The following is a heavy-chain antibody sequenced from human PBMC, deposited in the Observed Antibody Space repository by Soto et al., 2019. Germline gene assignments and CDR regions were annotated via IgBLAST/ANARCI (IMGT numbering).Heavy chain of an antibody. Sequence: PSETLSLTCTVSGGSISSYYWSWIRQPPGKGLEWIGYIYYSGSTYYNPSLKSRVTISVGTSKNQFSLKLSSVTAADTAVYYCATIVPHCSSTSCGLGDAFDIWGQGTMVTVSS. CDR2: IYYSGST. J-gene: IGHJ3*02. CDR3: ATIVPHCSSTSCGLGDAFDI. CDR1: GGSISSYY. D-gene: IGHD2-2*01. V-gene: IGHV4-59*08.